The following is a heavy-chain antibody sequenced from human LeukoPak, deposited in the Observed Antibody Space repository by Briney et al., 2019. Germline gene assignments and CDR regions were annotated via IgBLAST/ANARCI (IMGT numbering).Heavy chain of an antibody. CDR1: GYTFTSYG. D-gene: IGHD5-18*01. CDR3: ARDSRYSYGYDY. J-gene: IGHJ4*02. V-gene: IGHV1-46*01. CDR2: INPSGGST. Sequence: ASVKVSCKASGYTFTSYGISWVRQAPGQGLEWMGIINPSGGSTSYAQKFQGRVTMTRDTSTSTVYMELSSLRSEDTAVYYCARDSRYSYGYDYWGQGTLVTVSS.